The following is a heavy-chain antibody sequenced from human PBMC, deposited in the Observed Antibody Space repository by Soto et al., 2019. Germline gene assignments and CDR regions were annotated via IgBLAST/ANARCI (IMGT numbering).Heavy chain of an antibody. Sequence: ASVKVSCKASGGTFSSYAISWVRQAPGQGLEWMGGIIPIFGTANYAQKFQGRVTITADESTSTAYMELSSLRSEDTAVYYCARHDCVSSSCYYYYYYGMDVWGQGTTVTVSS. CDR2: IIPIFGTA. V-gene: IGHV1-69*13. CDR1: GGTFSSYA. J-gene: IGHJ6*02. D-gene: IGHD2-2*01. CDR3: ARHDCVSSSCYYYYYYGMDV.